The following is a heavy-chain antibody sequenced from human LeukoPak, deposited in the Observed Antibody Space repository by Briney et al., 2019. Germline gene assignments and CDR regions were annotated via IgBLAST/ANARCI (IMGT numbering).Heavy chain of an antibody. J-gene: IGHJ6*03. CDR3: AKGRMVRGVKVTAIYHYMDV. Sequence: GGSLRLSCAASGFTFSDYSMRWVRQAPGKGLEWVSVISGSGASTYYADSVKGRFTISRDNSKNTLYLQMNSLRTEETAVYYCAKGRMVRGVKVTAIYHYMDVWGKGTTVTVSS. D-gene: IGHD3-10*01. CDR1: GFTFSDYS. V-gene: IGHV3-23*01. CDR2: ISGSGAST.